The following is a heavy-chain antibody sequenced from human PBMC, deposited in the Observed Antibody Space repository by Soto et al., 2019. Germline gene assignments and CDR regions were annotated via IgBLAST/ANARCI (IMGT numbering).Heavy chain of an antibody. CDR2: IIPIFGTA. J-gene: IGHJ6*02. Sequence: ASVKVSCKASGGTFSSYAISWVRQAPGQGLEWMGGIIPIFGTANYAQKFQGRVTITADESTSTAYMELSSLRSEDTAVYYCARDAVAGTGRHYYYGMDVWGQGTTVTVSS. D-gene: IGHD6-19*01. CDR3: ARDAVAGTGRHYYYGMDV. V-gene: IGHV1-69*13. CDR1: GGTFSSYA.